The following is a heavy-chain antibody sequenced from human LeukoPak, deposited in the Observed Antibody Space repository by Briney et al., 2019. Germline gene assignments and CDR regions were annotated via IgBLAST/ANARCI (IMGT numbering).Heavy chain of an antibody. CDR2: IIPIFGTA. V-gene: IGHV1-69*13. Sequence: SVKVSCKASGGTFSSYAISWVRQAPGQGLEWMGGIIPIFGTANYAQKFQGRVTITADESTSTAYMELSSLRSEDTAVYYCARAALLWFGEGYFDYWGQGTLVTVSS. CDR1: GGTFSSYA. CDR3: ARAALLWFGEGYFDY. J-gene: IGHJ4*02. D-gene: IGHD3-10*01.